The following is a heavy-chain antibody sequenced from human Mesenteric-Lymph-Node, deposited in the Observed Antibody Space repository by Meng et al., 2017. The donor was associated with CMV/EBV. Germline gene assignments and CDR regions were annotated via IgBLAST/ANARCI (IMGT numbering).Heavy chain of an antibody. CDR3: ARSVGSGTYYN. D-gene: IGHD3-10*01. Sequence: GESLKISCAASGFTFSSYSMNWVRQAPGKGLEWVSVIYSGYSTYDADSVKGRFIISRDNSKNTLYLQMTSLRAEDTAFYYCARSVGSGTYYNWGQGTLVTVSS. CDR2: IYSGYST. J-gene: IGHJ4*02. CDR1: GFTFSSYS. V-gene: IGHV3-53*01.